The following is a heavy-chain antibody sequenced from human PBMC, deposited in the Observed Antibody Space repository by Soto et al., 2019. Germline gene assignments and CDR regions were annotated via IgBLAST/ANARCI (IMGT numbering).Heavy chain of an antibody. Sequence: AAVKVSCKCSAYTFTDYQGNWVRQAPGQGLEWVGWINPDTGDTNYAQRFQGWVTMTSDRSINSAYMELTRLRSDDTAVYYCARGHSLTGHVVSNYAIDVWGQGTAVTVSS. J-gene: IGHJ6*02. CDR2: INPDTGDT. V-gene: IGHV1-2*04. CDR3: ARGHSLTGHVVSNYAIDV. D-gene: IGHD3-9*01. CDR1: AYTFTDYQ.